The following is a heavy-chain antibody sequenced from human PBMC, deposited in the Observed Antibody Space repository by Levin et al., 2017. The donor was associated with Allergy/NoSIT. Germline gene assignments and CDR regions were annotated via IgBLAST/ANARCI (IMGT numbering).Heavy chain of an antibody. D-gene: IGHD1-26*01. V-gene: IGHV3-30*18. J-gene: IGHJ6*03. CDR3: AKEAGGARGGDYYYYMDV. CDR2: ISYDGSNK. CDR1: GFTFSRYG. Sequence: AGGSLRLSCAASGFTFSRYGMHWVRQAPGKGLEWVAVISYDGSNKYYADSVKGRFTISRDNSKNTLYLQMNSLRPEDTAVYYCAKEAGGARGGDYYYYMDVWGKGTTVTVSS.